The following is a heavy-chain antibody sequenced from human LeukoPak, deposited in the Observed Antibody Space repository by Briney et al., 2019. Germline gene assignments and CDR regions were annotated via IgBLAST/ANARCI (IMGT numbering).Heavy chain of an antibody. CDR1: GYTFTSYG. D-gene: IGHD3-3*01. V-gene: IGHV1-18*01. Sequence: ASVKVSCKASGYTFTSYGISWVRQAPGQGLEYMGWISVYKGNTNYTQKLQGRVTMTTDTSTSTAYMELRSLRSDDTAVYYCARLILFGGLRPSAVDYRGQGTLVTVSS. CDR2: ISVYKGNT. J-gene: IGHJ4*02. CDR3: ARLILFGGLRPSAVDY.